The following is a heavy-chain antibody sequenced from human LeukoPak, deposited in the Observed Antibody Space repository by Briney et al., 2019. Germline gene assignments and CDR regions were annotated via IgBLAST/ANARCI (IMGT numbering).Heavy chain of an antibody. J-gene: IGHJ4*02. D-gene: IGHD6-13*01. CDR3: AKDIRWGSSSWTFDY. Sequence: GGSLRLSCAVSGFTFDDYPMHWVRRAPGKGLEWVSLFSWDGGSTYYADSVKGRFTIYRHNSKNSLYLQMNSLRAEDTALYYCAKDIRWGSSSWTFDYWGQGTLVTVSS. CDR1: GFTFDDYP. CDR2: FSWDGGST. V-gene: IGHV3-43D*03.